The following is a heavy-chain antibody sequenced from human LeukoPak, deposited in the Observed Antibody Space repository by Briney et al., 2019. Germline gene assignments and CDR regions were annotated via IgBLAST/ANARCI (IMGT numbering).Heavy chain of an antibody. CDR1: GYTFTSYY. CDR2: INPSGGST. Sequence: GASVKVSCTSSGYTFTSYYMHWVRQAPGQGLEWMGIINPSGGSTSYAQKFQGRVTMTRDTSTSTVYMELSSLRSEDTAVYYCARDLGHRMVRGEGWFDPWGQGTLVTVSS. J-gene: IGHJ5*02. D-gene: IGHD3-10*01. V-gene: IGHV1-46*01. CDR3: ARDLGHRMVRGEGWFDP.